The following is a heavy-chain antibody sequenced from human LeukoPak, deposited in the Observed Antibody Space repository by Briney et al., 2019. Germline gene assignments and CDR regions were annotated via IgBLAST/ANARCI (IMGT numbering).Heavy chain of an antibody. J-gene: IGHJ6*03. CDR2: IYTSGST. CDR1: GGSISSGSYY. Sequence: PSETLSLTCTVSGGSISSGSYYWSWIRQPAGKGLEWIGRIYTSGSTNYNPSLKSRVTISVDTSKNQFSLKLSSVTAADTAVYYCAREGAARPSDYYYYMDVWGKGTTVTVSS. D-gene: IGHD6-6*01. V-gene: IGHV4-61*02. CDR3: AREGAARPSDYYYYMDV.